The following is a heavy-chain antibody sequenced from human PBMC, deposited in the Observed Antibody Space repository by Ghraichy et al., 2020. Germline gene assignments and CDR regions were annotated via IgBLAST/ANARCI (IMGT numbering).Heavy chain of an antibody. Sequence: SCAASGFTFSDQSMNWVRQAPGKGLEWVSSIIPAGTYVYYADSVKGRLTISRDNAKNSLYLQMNSLRAEDMAVYYCVRESQSAWMDSWGQGTLVNVSS. CDR2: IIPAGTYV. CDR1: GFTFSDQS. CDR3: VRESQSAWMDS. V-gene: IGHV3-21*01. J-gene: IGHJ4*02. D-gene: IGHD2-2*03.